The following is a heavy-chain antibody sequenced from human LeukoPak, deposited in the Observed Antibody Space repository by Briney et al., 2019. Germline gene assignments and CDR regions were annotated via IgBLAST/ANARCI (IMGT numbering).Heavy chain of an antibody. CDR3: VRVAGSYSYLY. D-gene: IGHD3-10*01. CDR1: GVTFSSYA. J-gene: IGHJ4*02. Sequence: GGSLRLSCAASGVTFSSYAMHWVRQAPGKGLEYVSAIYSNGAGTHYANSVKGRFTVSRDNSMNTLYLQMGSLRAEDTAVYYCVRVAGSYSYLYWGQGTLVTVSS. V-gene: IGHV3-64*01. CDR2: IYSNGAGT.